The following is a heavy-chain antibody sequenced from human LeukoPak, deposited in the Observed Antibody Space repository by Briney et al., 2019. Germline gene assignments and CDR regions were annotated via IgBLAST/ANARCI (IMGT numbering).Heavy chain of an antibody. CDR2: IYHSGST. CDR1: GGSISSGGYS. D-gene: IGHD2-2*01. CDR3: ASSIVVVPAAHYGMDV. J-gene: IGHJ6*02. V-gene: IGHV4-30-2*01. Sequence: TSETLSLTCAVSGGSISSGGYSWSWIRQPPGKGLEWIGYIYHSGSTYYNPSLKSRVTISVDRSKNQFSLKLSSVTAADTAVYYCASSIVVVPAAHYGMDVWGQGTTVTVPS.